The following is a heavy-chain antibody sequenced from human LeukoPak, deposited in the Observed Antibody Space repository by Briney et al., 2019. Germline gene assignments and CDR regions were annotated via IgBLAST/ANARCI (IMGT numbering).Heavy chain of an antibody. J-gene: IGHJ4*02. V-gene: IGHV3-23*01. CDR3: AITVTTLDY. D-gene: IGHD4-17*01. Sequence: TGGSLRLSCAASGFTFSSYAMSWARQAPGKGLEWVSAISGSGGSTYYAHSVKGRFTISRDNPQNTLYLQMNSLRAEDTAVYYCAITVTTLDYWGQGTLVTVSS. CDR1: GFTFSSYA. CDR2: ISGSGGST.